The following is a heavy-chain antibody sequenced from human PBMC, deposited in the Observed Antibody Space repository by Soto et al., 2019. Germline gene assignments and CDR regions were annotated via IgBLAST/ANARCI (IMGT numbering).Heavy chain of an antibody. Sequence: PGGSLRLSCAASGFTFSNYAMSWVRQAPGKGLEWVSTIIGSGGDTYSADSVKGRFTISRHNSKNTLYLQMNSLRAEDTAVYYCARYCSGGSCSTDDAFDIWGQGTMVTVSS. CDR3: ARYCSGGSCSTDDAFDI. J-gene: IGHJ3*02. CDR2: IIGSGGDT. D-gene: IGHD2-15*01. V-gene: IGHV3-23*01. CDR1: GFTFSNYA.